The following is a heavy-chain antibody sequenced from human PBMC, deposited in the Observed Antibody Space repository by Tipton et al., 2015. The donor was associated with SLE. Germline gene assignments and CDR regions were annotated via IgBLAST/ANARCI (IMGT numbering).Heavy chain of an antibody. Sequence: TLSLTCTVSGGSISGGTYYWSWIRQPAGKGLEWIGHFYSSGTNYNPSLMSRVTISADMSKNHFSLKLSSVTAADTAVYYCARCGYRYVSDAFDMWGQGTMVTVSS. D-gene: IGHD5-12*01. CDR1: GGSISGGTYY. J-gene: IGHJ3*02. CDR2: FYSSGT. CDR3: ARCGYRYVSDAFDM. V-gene: IGHV4-61*09.